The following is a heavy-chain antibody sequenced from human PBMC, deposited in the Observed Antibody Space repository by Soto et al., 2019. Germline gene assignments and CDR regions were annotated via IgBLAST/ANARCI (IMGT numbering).Heavy chain of an antibody. CDR3: ARGGYYYDSSGYPD. V-gene: IGHV4-34*01. Sequence: ASETLSLTCAVYGGSFSGYYWSWIRQPPGKGLEWIGEINHSGSTNYNPSLKSRVTISVDTSKNQFSLKLSSVTAADTAVYYCARGGYYYDSSGYPDWGQGTLVTVSS. CDR2: INHSGST. D-gene: IGHD3-22*01. CDR1: GGSFSGYY. J-gene: IGHJ4*02.